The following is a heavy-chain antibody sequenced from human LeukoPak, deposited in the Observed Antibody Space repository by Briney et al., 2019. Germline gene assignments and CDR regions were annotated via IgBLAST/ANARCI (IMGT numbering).Heavy chain of an antibody. J-gene: IGHJ6*02. CDR2: IGTAGDT. D-gene: IGHD5-18*01. V-gene: IGHV3-13*01. Sequence: PGGSLRLSCAASGFTFSSYDMHWVRQATGKGLEWVSAIGTAGDTYYPGSVKGRFTISRENAKNSLYLQMNSLRAEDTAVYYCARVDSRGYSYGYAFGYYYGMDVWGQGTTVTVSS. CDR1: GFTFSSYD. CDR3: ARVDSRGYSYGYAFGYYYGMDV.